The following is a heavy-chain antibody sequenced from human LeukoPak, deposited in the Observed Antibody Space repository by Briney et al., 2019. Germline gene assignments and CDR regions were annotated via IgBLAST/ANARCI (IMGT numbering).Heavy chain of an antibody. D-gene: IGHD2-2*01. Sequence: GASVKVSCKVSGYTLTDLSMHWVRRAPGKGLEWMGGFDPEDGETIYAQKFQGRVTMTEDTSTDTAYMELSSLRSEDTAVYFCATNAKTSGFDYWGQGTLVTVSS. J-gene: IGHJ4*02. CDR3: ATNAKTSGFDY. CDR1: GYTLTDLS. V-gene: IGHV1-24*01. CDR2: FDPEDGET.